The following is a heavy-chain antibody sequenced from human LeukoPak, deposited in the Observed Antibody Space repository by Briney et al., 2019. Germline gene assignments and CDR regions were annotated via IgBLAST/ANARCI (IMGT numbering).Heavy chain of an antibody. J-gene: IGHJ6*02. CDR2: IYYSGST. D-gene: IGHD5-24*01. Sequence: SETLSLTCTVSGGSVTSGSNKWSWIRQPPGKGLEWIGYIYYSGSTNYNPSLKSRVTISVDTSKNQFSLKLSSVTAADTAVYYCARDGGRDGYNYGYYYYGMDVWGQGTTVTVSS. V-gene: IGHV4-61*01. CDR3: ARDGGRDGYNYGYYYYGMDV. CDR1: GGSVTSGSNK.